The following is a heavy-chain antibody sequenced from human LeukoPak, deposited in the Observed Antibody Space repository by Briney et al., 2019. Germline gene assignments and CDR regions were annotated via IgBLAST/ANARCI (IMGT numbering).Heavy chain of an antibody. Sequence: QPGGSLRLSCAASGFTFSDYYMSWLRQAPGKGLEWVSAISSSGGSTYYADSVKGRFTISRDNSKNTLYLQMNSLRAEDTAVYYCAKYCGYSSSWYKLGFDYWGQGTLVTVSS. V-gene: IGHV3-23*01. J-gene: IGHJ4*02. D-gene: IGHD6-13*01. CDR1: GFTFSDYY. CDR3: AKYCGYSSSWYKLGFDY. CDR2: ISSSGGST.